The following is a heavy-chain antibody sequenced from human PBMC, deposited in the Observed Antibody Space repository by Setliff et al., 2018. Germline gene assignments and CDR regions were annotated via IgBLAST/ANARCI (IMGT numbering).Heavy chain of an antibody. V-gene: IGHV3-11*06. CDR2: ISSSSTYT. CDR1: GFTFSEHY. J-gene: IGHJ4*02. CDR3: FGAGTCSY. D-gene: IGHD3-10*01. Sequence: GSLRLSCVASGFTFSEHYMSWIRQAPGKGLEWVSYISSSSTYTNYADSVKGRFTISRDNARDSLYLQMNNLRTEDTAVYYCFGAGTCSYWGQGTLVTVSS.